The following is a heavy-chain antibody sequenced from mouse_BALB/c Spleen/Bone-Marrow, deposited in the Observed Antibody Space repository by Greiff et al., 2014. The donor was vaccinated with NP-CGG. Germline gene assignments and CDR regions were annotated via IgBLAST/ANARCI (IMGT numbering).Heavy chain of an antibody. D-gene: IGHD2-1*01. Sequence: EVNVVESGGGLVKPGGSLKLSCAVSGFTFSDYYMYWVRQNPEKRLEWVATINDGGSYTYYPDSVKGRFTISRDNAKNNLYLQMSSLKSEDTAMYYYARDGNFAMDYWGQGTSVTVSS. CDR2: INDGGSYT. J-gene: IGHJ4*01. CDR1: GFTFSDYY. V-gene: IGHV5-4*02. CDR3: ARDGNFAMDY.